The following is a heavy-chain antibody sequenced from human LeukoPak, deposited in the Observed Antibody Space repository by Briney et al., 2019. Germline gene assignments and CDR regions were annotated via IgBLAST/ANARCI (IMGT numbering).Heavy chain of an antibody. D-gene: IGHD1-26*01. Sequence: ASVKVSCKASGHTFTAYYMFWVRQAPGQGLEWMGWINPNSGGTNYAPKFQGRVTMTRDTSISTAYMELSRLRSDDTAVYYCARTRGATTGGWFDPWGQGTLVTVSS. V-gene: IGHV1-2*02. CDR1: GHTFTAYY. J-gene: IGHJ5*02. CDR2: INPNSGGT. CDR3: ARTRGATTGGWFDP.